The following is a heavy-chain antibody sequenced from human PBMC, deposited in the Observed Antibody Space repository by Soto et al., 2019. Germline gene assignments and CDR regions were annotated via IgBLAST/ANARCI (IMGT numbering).Heavy chain of an antibody. J-gene: IGHJ5*02. Sequence: SETLSLTCTVSGGSISSYYWSWIRQPPGKGLEWIGYIYYSGSTNYNPSLKSRVTISVDTSKNQFSLKLSSVTAADTVVYYCARVGGSYYWFDPWGQGTLVTVSS. D-gene: IGHD1-26*01. CDR1: GGSISSYY. CDR2: IYYSGST. CDR3: ARVGGSYYWFDP. V-gene: IGHV4-59*01.